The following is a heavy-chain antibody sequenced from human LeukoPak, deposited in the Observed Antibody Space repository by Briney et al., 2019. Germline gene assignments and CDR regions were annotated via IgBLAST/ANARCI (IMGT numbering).Heavy chain of an antibody. Sequence: SETLSLTCSVSGGSITHKYWSWIRQSPRMELEWIAYIYYSGSTKYNPSPKSRVTISADPSKNQFSLNLNSVTAADTAVYYCARLRDWGPTLSYWYFDLWGRGTLVTVSS. D-gene: IGHD7-27*01. V-gene: IGHV4-59*01. CDR1: GGSITHKY. CDR3: ARLRDWGPTLSYWYFDL. CDR2: IYYSGST. J-gene: IGHJ2*01.